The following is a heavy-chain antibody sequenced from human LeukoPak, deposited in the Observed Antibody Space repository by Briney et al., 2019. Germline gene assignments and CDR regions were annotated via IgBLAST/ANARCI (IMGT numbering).Heavy chain of an antibody. CDR1: GYSFTSYW. J-gene: IGHJ6*02. Sequence: GESLKTFRNSPGYSFTSYWLGRVRPIPGKGLEWIGIIYPGDSDTRYSPSFQGQVTISADKSISTAYLQWSSLKASDTAMYYCARDTAMVSAVSWGMDVWGQGTTVTVSS. D-gene: IGHD5-18*01. CDR2: IYPGDSDT. CDR3: ARDTAMVSAVSWGMDV. V-gene: IGHV5-51*01.